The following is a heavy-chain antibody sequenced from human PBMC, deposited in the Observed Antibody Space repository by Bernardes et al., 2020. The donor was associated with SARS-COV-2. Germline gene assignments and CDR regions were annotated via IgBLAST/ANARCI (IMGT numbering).Heavy chain of an antibody. CDR3: IRRQAGSSYSGMDV. J-gene: IGHJ6*02. CDR1: GFTFSDSD. CDR2: IRRKASNYAI. V-gene: IGHV3-73*01. Sequence: GGSLRLSCAASGFTFSDSDIHWVRQASGKGLEWIGRIRRKASNYAIAYAASVQGRFTISRDDSKNTAQLQINTLKTEDTAVYYCIRRQAGSSYSGMDVWGQGTTVTVSS. D-gene: IGHD2-15*01.